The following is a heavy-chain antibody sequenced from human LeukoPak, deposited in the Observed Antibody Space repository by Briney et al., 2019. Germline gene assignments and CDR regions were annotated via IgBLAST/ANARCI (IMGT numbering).Heavy chain of an antibody. Sequence: ASVKVSCKASGYTFTAYYLHWVRQAPGQGLEWMGRINPNSGVTNYAQKFQGGVTMTRDTSISTAYMALSRLRSDDTAVYYCARENGNSYGFVEIDSWGQGTLVTVSS. CDR3: ARENGNSYGFVEIDS. J-gene: IGHJ4*02. CDR2: INPNSGVT. V-gene: IGHV1-2*06. CDR1: GYTFTAYY. D-gene: IGHD5-18*01.